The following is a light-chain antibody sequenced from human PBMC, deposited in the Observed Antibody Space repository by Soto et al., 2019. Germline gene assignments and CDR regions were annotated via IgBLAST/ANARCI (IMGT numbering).Light chain of an antibody. CDR3: LQDYVYPWT. Sequence: AIQVTQSPSSLSASVGDRVTISCRASQGIGNDLGWYQQKPGKAPKLLIYEASTLQTGVASRFSVSGSGTDFTLTISSLQPEDVATYYCLQDYVYPWTFGQGTKVEVK. CDR2: EAS. J-gene: IGKJ1*01. V-gene: IGKV1-6*01. CDR1: QGIGND.